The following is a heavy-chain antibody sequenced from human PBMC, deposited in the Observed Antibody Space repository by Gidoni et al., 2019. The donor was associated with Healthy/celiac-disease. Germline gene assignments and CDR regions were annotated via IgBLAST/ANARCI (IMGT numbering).Heavy chain of an antibody. J-gene: IGHJ4*02. CDR2: ISGSGGST. CDR1: GFTFSSYA. CDR3: AKDNPRPPLSY. Sequence: EVQLVESVGGLVQPGGSLRLSCAASGFTFSSYAMRWVRQAPGKGLEWVSAISGSGGSTYYADSVKGRFTISRDNPKNTLYLQMNSLRADDTAVYYCAKDNPRPPLSYWGQGTLVTLSS. D-gene: IGHD6-6*01. V-gene: IGHV3-23*04.